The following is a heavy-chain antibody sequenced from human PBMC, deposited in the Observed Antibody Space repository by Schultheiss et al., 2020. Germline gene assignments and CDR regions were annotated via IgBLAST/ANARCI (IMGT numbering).Heavy chain of an antibody. CDR3: AREPSRIAAAGTSVDWFDP. J-gene: IGHJ5*02. Sequence: SETLSLTCTVSGGSISSSSYYWGWIRQPPGKGLEWIGSIYYSGSTYYNPSLKSRVTISVDTSKNQFSLKLSSVTAADTAVYYCAREPSRIAAAGTSVDWFDPWGQGTLVTVSS. CDR1: GGSISSSSYY. D-gene: IGHD6-13*01. V-gene: IGHV4-39*07. CDR2: IYYSGST.